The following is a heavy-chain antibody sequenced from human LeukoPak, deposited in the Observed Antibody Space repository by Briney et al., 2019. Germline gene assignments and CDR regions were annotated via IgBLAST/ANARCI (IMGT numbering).Heavy chain of an antibody. D-gene: IGHD2-21*01. CDR3: ARGPSCGGDCYSADFDY. Sequence: SETLSLTCAVYGGSFSGYYWSWIRQPPGKGLEWIGEINHSGSTNYNPSLKSQVTISVDTSKNQFSLKLSSVTAADTAVYYCARGPSCGGDCYSADFDYWGQGTLVTVSS. CDR1: GGSFSGYY. CDR2: INHSGST. J-gene: IGHJ4*02. V-gene: IGHV4-34*01.